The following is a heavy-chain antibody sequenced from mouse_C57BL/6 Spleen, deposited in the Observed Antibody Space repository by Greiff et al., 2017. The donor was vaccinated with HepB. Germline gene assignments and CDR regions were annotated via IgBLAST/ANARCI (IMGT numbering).Heavy chain of an antibody. Sequence: QVQLKQPGAELVRPGTSVKLSCKASGYTFTSYWMHWVKQRPGQGLEWIGVIDPSDSYTNYNQKFKGKATLTVDTSSSTAYMQLSSLTSEDSAVYYCARNYGSRAPFAYWGQGTLVTVSA. CDR1: GYTFTSYW. V-gene: IGHV1-59*01. CDR2: IDPSDSYT. D-gene: IGHD1-1*01. CDR3: ARNYGSRAPFAY. J-gene: IGHJ3*01.